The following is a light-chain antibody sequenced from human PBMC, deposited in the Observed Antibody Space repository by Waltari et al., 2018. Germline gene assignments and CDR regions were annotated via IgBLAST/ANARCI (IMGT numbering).Light chain of an antibody. J-gene: IGKJ1*01. CDR1: QSISSW. CDR3: QQYNSYSPWT. CDR2: KAS. Sequence: DIQMTQSPSTLSASVGDRVTIPCRASQSISSWLDWYQQKPGKAPKLLIYKASSLQSGVPSRFSGSGSGTEFTLTISGLQPDDFATYYCQQYNSYSPWTFGQGTKVEIK. V-gene: IGKV1-5*03.